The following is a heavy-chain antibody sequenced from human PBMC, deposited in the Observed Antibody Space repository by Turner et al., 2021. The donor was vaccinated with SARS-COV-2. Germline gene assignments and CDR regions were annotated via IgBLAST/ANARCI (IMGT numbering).Heavy chain of an antibody. V-gene: IGHV5-51*01. CDR2: IYPGDSDT. CDR1: GYSFTSYW. D-gene: IGHD6-13*01. CDR3: ARQSDSIIWSPSSSLDWYFDL. Sequence: EVQLVQSGAEVKKPGESLKISCKGSGYSFTSYWIGWVRQMPGKGLEWMGIIYPGDSDTRYSPSFQGQVTISADKSFNTAYLQWSSLKASDTAMYYCARQSDSIIWSPSSSLDWYFDLWGRGTLVTVSS. J-gene: IGHJ2*01.